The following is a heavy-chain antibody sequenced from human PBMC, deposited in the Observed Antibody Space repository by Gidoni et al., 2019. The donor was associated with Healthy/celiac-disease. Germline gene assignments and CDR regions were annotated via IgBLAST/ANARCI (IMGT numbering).Heavy chain of an antibody. Sequence: QVQLVESGGGVVQPGRSLRLSCAASGFTFSSYAMHWVRQAPGKGLEWVAVISYDGSNKYYADSVKGRFTISRDNSKNTLYLQMNSLRAEDTAVYYCARDLYGDLHYYYYGMDVWGQGTTVTVS. CDR3: ARDLYGDLHYYYYGMDV. CDR1: GFTFSSYA. D-gene: IGHD4-17*01. CDR2: ISYDGSNK. J-gene: IGHJ6*02. V-gene: IGHV3-30-3*01.